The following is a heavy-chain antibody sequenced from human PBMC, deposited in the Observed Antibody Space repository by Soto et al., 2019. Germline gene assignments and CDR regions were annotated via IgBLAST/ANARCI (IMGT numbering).Heavy chain of an antibody. CDR3: AKATYYYDSSGYYYYYYGMDV. CDR1: GFTFSSYG. CDR2: ISYDGSNK. J-gene: IGHJ6*02. V-gene: IGHV3-30*18. D-gene: IGHD3-22*01. Sequence: SGGSLRLSCAASGFTFSSYGMHWVRQAPGKGLEWVAVISYDGSNKYYADSVKGRFTISGDNSKNTLYLQMNSLRAEDTAVYYCAKATYYYDSSGYYYYYYGMDVWGQGTTVTVSS.